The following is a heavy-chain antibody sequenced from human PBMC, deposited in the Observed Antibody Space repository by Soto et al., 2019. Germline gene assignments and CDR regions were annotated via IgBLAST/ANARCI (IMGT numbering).Heavy chain of an antibody. CDR3: ARDGQSLAPYALDV. CDR2: IWYDGSNK. CDR1: GFTFRSHA. J-gene: IGHJ6*02. D-gene: IGHD6-19*01. V-gene: IGHV3-33*01. Sequence: QAQVVESGGGVVQPGRSMRLSCTASGFTFRSHAMHWVRQAPGKGLEWVAQIWYDGSNKYYADSVKGRFTISRDNSKNTLYVQMDSLRVEDTAVYYCARDGQSLAPYALDVWGQGTPVTVS.